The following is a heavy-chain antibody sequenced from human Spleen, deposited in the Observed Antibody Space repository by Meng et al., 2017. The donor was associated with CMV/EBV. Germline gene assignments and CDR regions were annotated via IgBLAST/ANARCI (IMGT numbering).Heavy chain of an antibody. J-gene: IGHJ5*02. CDR1: GYIFTNFG. D-gene: IGHD1-26*01. CDR3: ARAGWELPMNWLDP. V-gene: IGHV1-18*01. CDR2: ISGYRDNT. Sequence: ASVKVSCKASGYIFTNFGISWVRQAPGQGLEWMGWISGYRDNTNYAQKFQGRLTMTTDTTTNTAYMELRSLRSDDTAVYYCARAGWELPMNWLDPWGPGTLVTVSS.